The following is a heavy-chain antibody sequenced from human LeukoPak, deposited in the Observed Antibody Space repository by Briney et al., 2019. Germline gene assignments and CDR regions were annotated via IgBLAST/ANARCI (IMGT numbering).Heavy chain of an antibody. CDR1: GGSISSYY. CDR2: IYYSGST. J-gene: IGHJ5*02. Sequence: SETLSLTCTVSGGSISSYYRSWIRQPPGKGLEWIGYIYYSGSTNCNPSLKSRVTISVDTSKNQFSLKLSSVTAADTAVYYCARYSSSSFDPWGQGTLVTVSS. V-gene: IGHV4-59*01. D-gene: IGHD6-13*01. CDR3: ARYSSSSFDP.